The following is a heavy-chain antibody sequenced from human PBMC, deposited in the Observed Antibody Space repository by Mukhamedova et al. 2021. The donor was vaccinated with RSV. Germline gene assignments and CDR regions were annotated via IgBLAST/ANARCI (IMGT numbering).Heavy chain of an antibody. D-gene: IGHD2-2*01. V-gene: IGHV3-23*01. Sequence: SGISGSGENTFYADSVKGRLTISRDNSRNIVFLQMNSLRGEDTAVYYCANVPFCTSATCYGPDGFNIWGQGKMV. CDR2: ISGSGENT. J-gene: IGHJ3*02. CDR3: ANVPFCTSATCYGPDGFNI.